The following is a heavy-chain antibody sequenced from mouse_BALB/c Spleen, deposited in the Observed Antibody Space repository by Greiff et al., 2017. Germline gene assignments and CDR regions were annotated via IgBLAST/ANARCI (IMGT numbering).Heavy chain of an antibody. J-gene: IGHJ2*01. D-gene: IGHD4-1*01. CDR2: IWAGGST. V-gene: IGHV2-9*02. CDR1: GFSLTSYG. Sequence: QVQLKESGPGLVAPSQSLSITCTVSGFSLTSYGVHWVRQPPGKGLEWLGVIWAGGSTNYNSALMSRLSISKDNSKSQVFLKMNSLQTDDTAMYYCARAGGTGTWKDFDYWGQGTTLTVSS. CDR3: ARAGGTGTWKDFDY.